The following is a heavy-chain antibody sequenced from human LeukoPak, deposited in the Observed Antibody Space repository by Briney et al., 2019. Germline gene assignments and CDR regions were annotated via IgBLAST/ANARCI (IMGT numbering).Heavy chain of an antibody. CDR3: ADPPADY. CDR1: GFIFKKNW. V-gene: IGHV3-7*03. Sequence: GGSLRLSCVASGFIFKKNWMTWIRQAPGKGLEWVAIIKQDGNEKYYVDSVKGRFTISRDNAKNSLYLQMNNLRAEDTAVYYCADPPADYWGQGILVTVSS. CDR2: IKQDGNEK. J-gene: IGHJ4*02.